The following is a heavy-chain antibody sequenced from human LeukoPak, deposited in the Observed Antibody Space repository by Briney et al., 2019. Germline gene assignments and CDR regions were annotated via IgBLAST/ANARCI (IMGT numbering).Heavy chain of an antibody. Sequence: ASVKVSCKASGYTFTSYYMHWVRQAPGQGLEWMGIINPSGGSTSYAQKFQGRVTMTRDTSTSTVYMELSSLRSEDTAVYYCAGHSSSWLRGYYYYYMDVWGKGTTVTVSS. V-gene: IGHV1-46*01. CDR1: GYTFTSYY. CDR2: INPSGGST. CDR3: AGHSSSWLRGYYYYYMDV. D-gene: IGHD6-13*01. J-gene: IGHJ6*03.